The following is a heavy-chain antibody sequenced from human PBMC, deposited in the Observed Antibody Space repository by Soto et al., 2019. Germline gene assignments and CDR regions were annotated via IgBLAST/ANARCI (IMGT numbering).Heavy chain of an antibody. Sequence: ASVKVSCKASGYTFTSYDINWVRQATGQGLEWMGWMNPNSGNTGYAQKFQGRVTMTRNTSISTAYMELSSLRSEDTAVYYCARGFEVPGYSSSRLDYWGQGTLVTVSS. J-gene: IGHJ4*02. D-gene: IGHD6-13*01. CDR2: MNPNSGNT. CDR1: GYTFTSYD. CDR3: ARGFEVPGYSSSRLDY. V-gene: IGHV1-8*01.